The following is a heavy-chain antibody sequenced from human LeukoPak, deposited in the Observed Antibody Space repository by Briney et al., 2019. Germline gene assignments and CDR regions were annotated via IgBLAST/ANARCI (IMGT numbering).Heavy chain of an antibody. J-gene: IGHJ4*02. Sequence: SETLSLTCTVSGYSISSGYYWGWIRQPSGKGLEWLGNIYYSGATYYNPSLESRVTISVDTSKNQFSLNLNSVTAADTAVYYCARDPTGITMNYWGQGTLVTVSS. CDR2: IYYSGAT. V-gene: IGHV4-38-2*02. D-gene: IGHD3-22*01. CDR3: ARDPTGITMNY. CDR1: GYSISSGYY.